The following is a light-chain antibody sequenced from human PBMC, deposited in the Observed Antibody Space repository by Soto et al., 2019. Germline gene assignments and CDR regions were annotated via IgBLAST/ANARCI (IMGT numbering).Light chain of an antibody. J-gene: IGKJ3*01. CDR2: AAS. V-gene: IGKV1-39*01. CDR3: QQSYTTPIN. Sequence: DIQMTQSPSSLSASVGDRFTITCRASQSISNYLNWYQQKPGKAPELLIYAASSLQSGVPSRFSGSGSGTDFTLTISSLQPEDFATYYCQQSYTTPINFGPGTKVDIK. CDR1: QSISNY.